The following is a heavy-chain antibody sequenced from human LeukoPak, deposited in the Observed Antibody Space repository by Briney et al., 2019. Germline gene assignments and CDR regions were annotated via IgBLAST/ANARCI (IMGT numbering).Heavy chain of an antibody. D-gene: IGHD4-23*01. J-gene: IGHJ4*02. V-gene: IGHV3-30*04. Sequence: GGSLRLSCVASGFTFSRFSMHWVRQAPGNGLEWVAVISHDGSHKSYADSVRGRFTISRDNSKNTLSLQMNTLRPEDTALFYCARDPNRLADYGGDYFDHWGQGTLVTVSS. CDR3: ARDPNRLADYGGDYFDH. CDR1: GFTFSRFS. CDR2: ISHDGSHK.